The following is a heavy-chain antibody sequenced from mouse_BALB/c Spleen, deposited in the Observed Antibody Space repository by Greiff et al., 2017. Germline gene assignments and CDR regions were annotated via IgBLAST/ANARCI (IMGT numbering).Heavy chain of an antibody. V-gene: IGHV1S81*02. CDR2: INPSNGGT. CDR1: GYTFTSYY. Sequence: VQLQQSGAELVKPGASVKLSCKASGYTFTSYYMYWVKQRPGQGLEWIGEINPSNGGTNFNEKFKSKATLTVDKSSSTAYMQLSSLTSEDSAVYYCTRRAIYDGYFYWYFDVWGAGTTVTVSS. J-gene: IGHJ1*01. CDR3: TRRAIYDGYFYWYFDV. D-gene: IGHD2-3*01.